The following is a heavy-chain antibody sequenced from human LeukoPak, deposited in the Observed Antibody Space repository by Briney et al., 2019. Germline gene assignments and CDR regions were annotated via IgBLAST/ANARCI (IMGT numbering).Heavy chain of an antibody. V-gene: IGHV3-7*01. CDR3: VRDGGVSGYDLLDY. J-gene: IGHJ4*02. CDR1: GSTLSQYW. Sequence: GQSLTLSCAASGSTLSQYWMTWVRQAAGKVLERVAQINQDGSEEYYMDSVKARFTIPRDNAKNSVFLQMNSLRAEDTAVYYCVRDGGVSGYDLLDYWGQGTLVTVSS. CDR2: INQDGSEE. D-gene: IGHD5-12*01.